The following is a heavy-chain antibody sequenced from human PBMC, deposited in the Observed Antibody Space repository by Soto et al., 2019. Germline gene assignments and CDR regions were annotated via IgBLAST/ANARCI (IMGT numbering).Heavy chain of an antibody. CDR2: IRSKAYGGTT. J-gene: IGHJ5*02. Sequence: GGSLRLSCTASGFTFGDYAMSWFRQAPGKGLEWVGFIRSKAYGGTTEYAASVKGRFTISRDDSKSIAYLQMNSLKTEDTAVYYCTRQLGYCSSTSCYGWVGYNWFDPWGQGTLVTVSS. CDR3: TRQLGYCSSTSCYGWVGYNWFDP. D-gene: IGHD2-2*01. V-gene: IGHV3-49*03. CDR1: GFTFGDYA.